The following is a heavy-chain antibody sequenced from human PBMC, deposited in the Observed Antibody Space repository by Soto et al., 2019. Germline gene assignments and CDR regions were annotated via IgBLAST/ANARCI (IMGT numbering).Heavy chain of an antibody. Sequence: QVQLQQWGAGLLKPSETLSLTCAVYGGSFSSYYWSWIRQPPREGAGVIGEVHHSGSAKYNPSLKSRPTILVDRSKSQFTLKVNSVTAADTAVYFCARGSASGYGFDYWGQGTLVAVSS. J-gene: IGHJ4*02. CDR3: ARGSASGYGFDY. CDR2: VHHSGSA. D-gene: IGHD3-22*01. V-gene: IGHV4-34*01. CDR1: GGSFSSYY.